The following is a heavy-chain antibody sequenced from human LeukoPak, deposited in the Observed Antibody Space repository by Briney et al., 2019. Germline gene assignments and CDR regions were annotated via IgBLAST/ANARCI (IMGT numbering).Heavy chain of an antibody. CDR3: ARDQGGYYYYMDV. V-gene: IGHV3-21*01. CDR2: ISSSSSYI. Sequence: GGSLRLSCAASGFTFSSYSMNWVRQAPGKGLEWVSSISSSSSYIYYADSVKGRFTISRDNAKNSLYLQMNSLRAGDTAVYYCARDQGGYYYYMDVWGKGTTVTVSS. CDR1: GFTFSSYS. J-gene: IGHJ6*03. D-gene: IGHD2-15*01.